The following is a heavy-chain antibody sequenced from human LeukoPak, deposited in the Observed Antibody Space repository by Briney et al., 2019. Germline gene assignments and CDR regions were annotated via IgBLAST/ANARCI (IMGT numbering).Heavy chain of an antibody. V-gene: IGHV3-21*01. CDR3: ARDPGGTYISAYYYMDV. D-gene: IGHD1-26*01. CDR2: ITSNSSYI. CDR1: GFTSSIYN. J-gene: IGHJ6*03. Sequence: GGSLRLSCAASGFTSSIYNMNWVRQAPGRGLEWVSSITSNSSYIYYADSVKGRFTISRDNAKKSLYLQMNSLRAEDTAVYYCARDPGGTYISAYYYMDVWGKGTTVTVSS.